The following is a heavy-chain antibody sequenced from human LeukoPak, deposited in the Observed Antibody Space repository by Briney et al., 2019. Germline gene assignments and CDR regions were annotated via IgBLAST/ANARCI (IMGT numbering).Heavy chain of an antibody. V-gene: IGHV4-59*01. D-gene: IGHD1-1*01. CDR2: IYYSGST. Sequence: PSETLSLTCTVSGGSISSYYWSWIRQPPGKGLEWIGYIYYSGSTNYNPSLKSRVTISVDTSKNQFSLKLSSVTAADTAVYYCARGYDVRGYYYYYYMDVWGKGTTVTVSS. CDR3: ARGYDVRGYYYYYYMDV. J-gene: IGHJ6*03. CDR1: GGSISSYY.